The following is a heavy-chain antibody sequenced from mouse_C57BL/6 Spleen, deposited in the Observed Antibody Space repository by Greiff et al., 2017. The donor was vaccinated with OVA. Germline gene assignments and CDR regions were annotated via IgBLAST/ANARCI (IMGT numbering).Heavy chain of an antibody. CDR2: INPNNGGT. CDR1: GYNFNDYN. CDR3: ARSNYYVSSYVGFAY. J-gene: IGHJ3*01. V-gene: IGHV1-22*01. Sequence: VQLQQSGPELVKPGASVKLSCKASGYNFNDYNMHWVKQSPGQSLEWIGYINPNNGGTSYNQKFQGKATLTVNKSSSTAYLELRSLTSEDSAVYYCARSNYYVSSYVGFAYWGQGTPVTVSA. D-gene: IGHD1-1*01.